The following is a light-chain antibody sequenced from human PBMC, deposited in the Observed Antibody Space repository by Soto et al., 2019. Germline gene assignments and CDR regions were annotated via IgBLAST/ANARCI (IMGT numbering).Light chain of an antibody. CDR2: EVS. J-gene: IGLJ3*02. CDR1: SSDVGGYNY. CDR3: SSYTTSGTPV. V-gene: IGLV2-14*01. Sequence: QSALTQPAAVSGAPGQSITISCTGTSSDVGGYNYLSWYQQHPGKAPNVMIYEVSNRPSGVSNRFAGSKSGNTASLTISGLQAEDEADSFCSSYTTSGTPVFVGGTQLTVL.